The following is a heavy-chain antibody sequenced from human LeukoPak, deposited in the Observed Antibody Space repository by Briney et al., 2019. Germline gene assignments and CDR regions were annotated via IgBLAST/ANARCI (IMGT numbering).Heavy chain of an antibody. Sequence: GGSLRLSCAASGFTFSGYGMHWVRQAPGKGLVWVAVIWNDGSKNDYADYVKGRLTISRDNSKNTLYLQMSSLRVEDTAVYYCAKEDDGDASRGYGVDVWGQGTTVTVSS. D-gene: IGHD4-17*01. CDR1: GFTFSGYG. J-gene: IGHJ6*02. CDR3: AKEDDGDASRGYGVDV. V-gene: IGHV3-30*02. CDR2: IWNDGSKN.